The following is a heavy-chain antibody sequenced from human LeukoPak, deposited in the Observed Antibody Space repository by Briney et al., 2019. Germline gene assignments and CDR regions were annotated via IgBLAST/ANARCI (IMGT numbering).Heavy chain of an antibody. CDR1: GFTFSSYA. D-gene: IGHD3-22*01. CDR2: ISGSGGST. J-gene: IGHJ3*02. CDR3: AKVPELNYYDSSGYYHPAPFDI. V-gene: IGHV3-23*01. Sequence: GGSLRLSCAASGFTFSSYAMSWVRQAPGKGLEWVPAISGSGGSTYYADSVKGRFTISRDNSKNTLYLQMNSLRAEDTAVYYCAKVPELNYYDSSGYYHPAPFDIWGQGTMVTVSS.